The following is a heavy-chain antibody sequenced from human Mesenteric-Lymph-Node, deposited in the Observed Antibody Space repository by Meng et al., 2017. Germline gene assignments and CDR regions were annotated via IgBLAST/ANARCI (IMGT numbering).Heavy chain of an antibody. CDR1: GFTFSSYS. CDR3: ARGLYSTFSY. CDR2: ISSSSSYI. Sequence: GESLKISCAASGFTFSSYSMNWVRQAPGKGLEWVSSISSSSSYIYYADSVKGRFTISRDNAKNSLYLQMNSLRAEDTAVYYCARGLYSTFSYWGQGTLVTVSS. V-gene: IGHV3-21*01. J-gene: IGHJ4*02. D-gene: IGHD6-13*01.